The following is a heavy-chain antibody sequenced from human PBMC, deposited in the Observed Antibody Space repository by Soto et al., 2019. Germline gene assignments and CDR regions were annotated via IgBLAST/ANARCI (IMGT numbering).Heavy chain of an antibody. J-gene: IGHJ4*02. CDR1: GGSISSYY. Sequence: SETLSLTCTVSGGSISSYYWSWIRQPPGKGLEWIGYIYYSGSTNYNPSLKSRVTISVDTSKNQFSLKLSSVTAADTAVYYCARARGIAVADGNLWGQGTRVPVP. CDR3: ARARGIAVADGNL. V-gene: IGHV4-59*01. D-gene: IGHD6-19*01. CDR2: IYYSGST.